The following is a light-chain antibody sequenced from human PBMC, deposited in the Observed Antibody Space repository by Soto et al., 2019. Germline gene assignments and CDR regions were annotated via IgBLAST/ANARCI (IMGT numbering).Light chain of an antibody. CDR1: QSVSGC. CDR3: QQRCNWPPVT. V-gene: IGKV3-11*01. Sequence: EIGWTQSPATLSLSPGERATLSCRASQSVSGCLAWYQQKPGQAPRLLIFDASNRATGIPARFSGSGSGKDFPLAISSLEPEDFAIYYCQQRCNWPPVTFGGGTKVDIK. J-gene: IGKJ4*01. CDR2: DAS.